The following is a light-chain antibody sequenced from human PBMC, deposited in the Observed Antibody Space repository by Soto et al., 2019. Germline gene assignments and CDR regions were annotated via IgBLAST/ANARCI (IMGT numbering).Light chain of an antibody. V-gene: IGKV1-39*01. CDR3: QQSYNNPLT. Sequence: IALTQSTSSMPDSLLDRVTIICRASQTIGTYVNWYRQKSGAAPELLIYDASTLQSGVPSRFRGGASGTDFTLTISSLQLDDFATYYCQQSYNNPLTFGQGTKV. CDR2: DAS. CDR1: QTIGTY. J-gene: IGKJ1*01.